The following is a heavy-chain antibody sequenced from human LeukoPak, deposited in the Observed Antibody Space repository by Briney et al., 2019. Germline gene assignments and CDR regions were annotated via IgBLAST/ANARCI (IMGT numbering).Heavy chain of an antibody. Sequence: GGSLRLSCAASGFTFSSYAMHWVCQAPGRGLEWVAVIASDGRDKHCTDSVKGRFTISRDNSKNALYLQMNSLRAEDTAVYFCAKDSKVGAADYYFDYWGQGTLVTVSS. CDR3: AKDSKVGAADYYFDY. CDR1: GFTFSSYA. V-gene: IGHV3-30*18. CDR2: IASDGRDK. J-gene: IGHJ4*02. D-gene: IGHD6-13*01.